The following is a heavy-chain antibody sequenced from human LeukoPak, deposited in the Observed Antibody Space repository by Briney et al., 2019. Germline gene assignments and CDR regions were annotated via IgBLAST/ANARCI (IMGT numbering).Heavy chain of an antibody. CDR1: RGTFSNYA. J-gene: IGHJ6*03. CDR2: IIPIFGTT. D-gene: IGHD2-15*01. V-gene: IGHV1-69*13. CDR3: ARQTRRYCSGGSCYSLRYYYYMDV. Sequence: ASVKVSCKASRGTFSNYAISWVRQAPGQGLEWMGGIIPIFGTTNYAQKLQGRVTITADESTSTAYMELSSLRSEDTAVYYCARQTRRYCSGGSCYSLRYYYYMDVWGKGTTVTVSS.